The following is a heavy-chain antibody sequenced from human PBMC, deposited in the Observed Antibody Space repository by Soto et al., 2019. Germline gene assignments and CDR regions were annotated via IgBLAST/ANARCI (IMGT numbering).Heavy chain of an antibody. V-gene: IGHV4-59*01. J-gene: IGHJ4*02. Sequence: SETLSLTCTVSGGSISSYYWSWIRQPPGKGLEWIGYIYYSGSTNYNPSLKSRVTISVDTSKNQFSLKLSSVTAADTAVYYCARDDMVRGVIFGYWGQGTLVTVSS. CDR3: ARDDMVRGVIFGY. CDR1: GGSISSYY. D-gene: IGHD3-10*01. CDR2: IYYSGST.